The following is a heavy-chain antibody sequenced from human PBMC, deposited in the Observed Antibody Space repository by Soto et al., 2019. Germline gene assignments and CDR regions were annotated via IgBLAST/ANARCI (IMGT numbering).Heavy chain of an antibody. J-gene: IGHJ6*03. V-gene: IGHV3-30*03. Sequence: QVQLVESGGGVVRPGRSLRLSWLASELSFSAYGMHGVRLAPAKGLQWVAVISYNGNDKYYADSVKGRFTISRDDSKNTLYLQMNSLRREDTAIYYCARRKTVTTGHYYYYIDVWGKGTTVTVSS. CDR2: ISYNGNDK. CDR1: ELSFSAYG. D-gene: IGHD4-17*01. CDR3: ARRKTVTTGHYYYYIDV.